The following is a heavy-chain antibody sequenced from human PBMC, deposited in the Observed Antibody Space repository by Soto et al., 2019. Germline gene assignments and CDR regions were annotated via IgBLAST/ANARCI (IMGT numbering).Heavy chain of an antibody. CDR3: IGYCTNGVCYMVDY. CDR1: GGTFSSYT. Sequence: QVQLVQSGAEVKKPGSSVKVSCKASGGTFSSYTISWVRQAPGQGLEWMGRIIPILGIANYAQKFQGRVTITADKSTSTAYMERSSLRSEDTAVYYCIGYCTNGVCYMVDYWGQGTLVTVSS. CDR2: IIPILGIA. J-gene: IGHJ4*02. V-gene: IGHV1-69*02. D-gene: IGHD2-8*01.